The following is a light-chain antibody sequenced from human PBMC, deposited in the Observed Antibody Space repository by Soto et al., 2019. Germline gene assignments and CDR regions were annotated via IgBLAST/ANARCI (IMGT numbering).Light chain of an antibody. J-gene: IGKJ3*01. Sequence: EIVLTQSPATLSLPPVERATLSCRASQSVRRYLAWYQQTPGQAPRLLIYDASTRATGIPARFSGSGSGTDFTLTISRLEPEDFAVYYCQQYGSSPFTFGPGTKVDIK. CDR3: QQYGSSPFT. CDR2: DAS. V-gene: IGKV3-20*01. CDR1: QSVRRY.